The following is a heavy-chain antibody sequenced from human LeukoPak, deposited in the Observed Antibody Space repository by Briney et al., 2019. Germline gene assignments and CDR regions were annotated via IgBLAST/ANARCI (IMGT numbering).Heavy chain of an antibody. CDR3: ARGFGNVRGVA. CDR2: INHSGNT. J-gene: IGHJ5*02. D-gene: IGHD3-10*01. V-gene: IGHV4-34*01. Sequence: PETLSLTCAVYGGSLSGDYWSLIRQPPGKGLEWIGEINHSGNTNYNPSLESRVTISVDTSKNQFSLKLTSVTAADTAVYYCARGFGNVRGVAWGQGTLVTVSS. CDR1: GGSLSGDY.